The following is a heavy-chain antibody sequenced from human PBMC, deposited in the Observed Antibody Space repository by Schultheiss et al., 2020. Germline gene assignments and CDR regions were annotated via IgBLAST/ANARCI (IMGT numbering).Heavy chain of an antibody. CDR2: INPSGGST. J-gene: IGHJ6*02. CDR3: ARYCSSTSCSAAYGMDV. D-gene: IGHD2-2*01. CDR1: GYTFTSYG. Sequence: SVKVSCKASGYTFTSYGISWVRQAPGQGLEWMGWINPSGGSTSYAQKFQGRVTITADKSTSTAYMELSSLRSEDTAVYYCARYCSSTSCSAAYGMDVWGQGTTVTVSS. V-gene: IGHV1-69*10.